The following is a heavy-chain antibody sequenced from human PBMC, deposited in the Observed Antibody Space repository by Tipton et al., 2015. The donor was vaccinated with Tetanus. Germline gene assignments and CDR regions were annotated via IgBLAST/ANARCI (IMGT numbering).Heavy chain of an antibody. D-gene: IGHD3-22*01. CDR3: ARFSYDSGGFYSYFDY. V-gene: IGHV4-59*01. CDR1: GGSITTFY. CDR2: IYYSGSA. J-gene: IGHJ4*02. Sequence: TLSLTCTISGGSITTFYWSWIRQPSGKGLEWIGHIYYSGSANYNPSLKSRLTMSIDTSNDQLSLRLTSVTAADTAIYYCARFSYDSGGFYSYFDYWGRGTLVTVSS.